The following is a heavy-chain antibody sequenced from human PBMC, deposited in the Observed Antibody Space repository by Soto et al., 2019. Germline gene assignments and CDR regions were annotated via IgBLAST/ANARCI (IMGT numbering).Heavy chain of an antibody. CDR3: ARGQSRGSGPVDY. CDR1: GGSFSGYY. Sequence: QVQLQQWGAGLLKPSETLSLTCAVYGGSFSGYYWSWIRQPPGKGLEWIGEINHSGSTNYNPSLKSRVTISVDPAKNQFSLELSSGAAADTAVYYCARGQSRGSGPVDYWGQGTLVTVSS. V-gene: IGHV4-34*01. CDR2: INHSGST. J-gene: IGHJ4*02. D-gene: IGHD2-15*01.